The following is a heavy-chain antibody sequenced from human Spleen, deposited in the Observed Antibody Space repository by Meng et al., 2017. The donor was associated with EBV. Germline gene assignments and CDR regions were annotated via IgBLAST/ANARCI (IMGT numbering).Heavy chain of an antibody. CDR2: MSYRGIT. Sequence: QLQLQEPGPGLVKPSETLSLTCTLSGDSISSTASYWGWIRQSPGKGLEWIGSMSYRGITYSNPSLKSRVTISADTSKRQFSLKLSSVTAADTAVYYCAREDNSAFDPWGQGTLVTVSS. J-gene: IGHJ5*02. CDR3: AREDNSAFDP. D-gene: IGHD2/OR15-2a*01. V-gene: IGHV4-39*07. CDR1: GDSISSTASY.